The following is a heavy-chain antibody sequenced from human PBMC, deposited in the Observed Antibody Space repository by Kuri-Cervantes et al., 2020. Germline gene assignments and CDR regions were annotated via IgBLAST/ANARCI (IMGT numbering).Heavy chain of an antibody. CDR2: ISGSGGST. CDR3: ARVYSSGPFDY. J-gene: IGHJ4*02. V-gene: IGHV3-23*01. D-gene: IGHD3-22*01. Sequence: GESLKISCAASGFTFSSYAMSWVRQAPGKGLEWVSAISGSGGSTYYADSVKGRFTISRDNSKNTLYLQMNSLRAEDTAVYYCARVYSSGPFDYWGQGTLVTVSS. CDR1: GFTFSSYA.